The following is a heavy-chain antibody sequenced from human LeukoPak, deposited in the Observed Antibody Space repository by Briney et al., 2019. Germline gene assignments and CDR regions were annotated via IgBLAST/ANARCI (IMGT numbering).Heavy chain of an antibody. CDR1: GFTFSSYA. CDR3: AKSMESIGKPVDDT. CDR2: ISSNGVST. V-gene: IGHV3-23*01. Sequence: GGSLRLSYAGSGFTFSSYAMSWVRQAPGKGLEWVSAISSNGVSTYYADSVKGRFTISRDDSKNTLYLQMNSLRAEDTAVYYCAKSMESIGKPVDDTWGHGTLVTVSS. J-gene: IGHJ5*01. D-gene: IGHD6-19*01.